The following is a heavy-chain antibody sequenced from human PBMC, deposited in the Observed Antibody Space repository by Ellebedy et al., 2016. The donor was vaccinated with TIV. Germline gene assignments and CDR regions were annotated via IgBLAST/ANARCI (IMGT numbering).Heavy chain of an antibody. CDR2: IWYDGSNK. V-gene: IGHV3-33*01. Sequence: GGSLRLXCAASGFTFSSYGMHWVRQAPGKGLEWVAVIWYDGSNKYYADSVKGRFTISRDNSKNTLYLQMNSLRAEDTAVYYCARDGRESLVRSIHFDYWGQGTLVTVSS. D-gene: IGHD6-13*01. J-gene: IGHJ4*02. CDR1: GFTFSSYG. CDR3: ARDGRESLVRSIHFDY.